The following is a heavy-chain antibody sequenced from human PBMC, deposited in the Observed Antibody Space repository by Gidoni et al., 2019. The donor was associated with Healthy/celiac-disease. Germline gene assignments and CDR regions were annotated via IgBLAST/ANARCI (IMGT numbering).Heavy chain of an antibody. J-gene: IGHJ6*02. CDR1: GFTFSSYA. CDR2: ISGSGGST. CDR3: AKDRILCSGGSCYYNSYGMDV. D-gene: IGHD2-15*01. Sequence: EVQLLASGGGLVQPGGSLRLSWEASGFTFSSYAVSWVRQAPGRGREWVVAISGSGGSTYYADSVKGRFTISRENSKNTLYLQMNSLRAEDTAVYYCAKDRILCSGGSCYYNSYGMDVWGQGTTVTVSS. V-gene: IGHV3-23*01.